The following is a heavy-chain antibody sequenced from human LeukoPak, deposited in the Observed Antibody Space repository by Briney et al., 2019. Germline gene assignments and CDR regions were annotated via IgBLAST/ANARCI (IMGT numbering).Heavy chain of an antibody. J-gene: IGHJ6*02. D-gene: IGHD6-13*01. CDR2: ISGSGGST. Sequence: GGSLRLSCATSGFTFSSFSMNWVRQAPGKGLEWVSAISGSGGSTYYADSVKGRFTISRDDPKNTLYLQMNSLRAEDTAVYYCAKAYSSSWYEDGMDVWGQGTTVTVSS. CDR1: GFTFSSFS. V-gene: IGHV3-23*01. CDR3: AKAYSSSWYEDGMDV.